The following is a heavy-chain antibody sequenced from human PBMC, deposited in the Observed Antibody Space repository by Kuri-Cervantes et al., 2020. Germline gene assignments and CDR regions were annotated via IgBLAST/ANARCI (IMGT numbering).Heavy chain of an antibody. Sequence: SVKVSCKDSGYTFTSYDINWVRQATGQGLEWMGWMNPNSGNTGYAQKFQGRVTMTRNTSISTAYMELGSLRSEDTAVYYCARDLYSGSTANWFDPWGQGTLVTVSS. CDR2: MNPNSGNT. V-gene: IGHV1-8*01. D-gene: IGHD1-26*01. CDR3: ARDLYSGSTANWFDP. J-gene: IGHJ5*02. CDR1: GYTFTSYD.